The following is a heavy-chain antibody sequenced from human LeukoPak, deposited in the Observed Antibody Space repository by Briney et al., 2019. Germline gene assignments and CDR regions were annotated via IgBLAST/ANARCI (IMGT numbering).Heavy chain of an antibody. CDR2: IDHSGST. J-gene: IGHJ4*02. D-gene: IGHD3-16*02. CDR1: GGSFSGYY. Sequence: TPSETLSLTCAVYGGSFSGYYWSWIRQPPGKGLEWIGEIDHSGSTNYNPSLKSRVTISVDTSKNQFSLKLSSVTAADTAVYYCARGGYDYVWGSYRSSHPDFDYWGQGTLVTVSS. V-gene: IGHV4-34*01. CDR3: ARGGYDYVWGSYRSSHPDFDY.